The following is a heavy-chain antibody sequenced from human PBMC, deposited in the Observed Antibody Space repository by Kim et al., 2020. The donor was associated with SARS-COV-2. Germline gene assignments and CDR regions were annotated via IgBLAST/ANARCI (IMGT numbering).Heavy chain of an antibody. Sequence: SETLSLTCTVSGGSISSSSYYWGWIRQPPGKGLEWIGSIYYSGSTYYNPSLKSRVTISVDTSKNQFSLKLSSVTAADTAVYYWARHISSSWYGLDWFDP. V-gene: IGHV4-39*01. D-gene: IGHD6-13*01. CDR2: IYYSGST. CDR1: GGSISSSSYY. J-gene: IGHJ5*02. CDR3: ARHISSSWYGLDWFDP.